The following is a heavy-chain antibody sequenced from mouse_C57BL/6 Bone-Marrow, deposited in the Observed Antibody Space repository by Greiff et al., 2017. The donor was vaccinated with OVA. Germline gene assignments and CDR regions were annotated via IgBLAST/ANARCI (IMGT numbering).Heavy chain of an antibody. D-gene: IGHD2-10*02. V-gene: IGHV1-80*01. CDR2: IYPGGGDT. CDR1: GYAFSSYW. CDR3: ARGYV. Sequence: QVQLQQSGAELVKPGASVEISCKASGYAFSSYWLNWVKQRPGQGLEWIGQIYPGGGDTNYNGKFKGKATLTVDKSSSTAYMQLSSLTSEGSAVYFCARGYVWGQGTTLTVSS. J-gene: IGHJ2*01.